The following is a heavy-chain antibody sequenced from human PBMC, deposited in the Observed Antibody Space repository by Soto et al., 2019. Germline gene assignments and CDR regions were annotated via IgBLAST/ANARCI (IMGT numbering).Heavy chain of an antibody. V-gene: IGHV4-31*03. J-gene: IGHJ4*02. Sequence: SETLSLTCTVSGGSISSPNFYWSWIRQHPGKGLEWIGHIYYNGTTYYNPTLKSRVSISVDTSKNQFSLKLSSVTAADTAVYYCAREHPHSYGVYYFDYWGQGTPVTVSS. D-gene: IGHD5-18*01. CDR2: IYYNGTT. CDR1: GGSISSPNFY. CDR3: AREHPHSYGVYYFDY.